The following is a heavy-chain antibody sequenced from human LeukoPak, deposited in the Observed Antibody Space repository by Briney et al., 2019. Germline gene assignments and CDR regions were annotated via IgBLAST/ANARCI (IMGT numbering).Heavy chain of an antibody. CDR1: GGTFNSYA. CDR2: MNPNSGNT. CDR3: ARSIGGPFDP. V-gene: IGHV1-8*03. Sequence: ASVKVSCKASGGTFNSYAINWVRQAPGQGLEWLGWMNPNSGNTGYAQKFQGRVTITRNTSISTAYMELSSLRSEDTAVYYCARSIGGPFDPWGQGTLVTVSS. J-gene: IGHJ5*02. D-gene: IGHD3-10*01.